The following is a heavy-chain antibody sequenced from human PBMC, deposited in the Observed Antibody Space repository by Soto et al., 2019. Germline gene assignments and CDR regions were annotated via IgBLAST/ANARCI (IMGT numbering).Heavy chain of an antibody. CDR3: ARSFGWYVVDS. D-gene: IGHD6-19*01. Sequence: SETLSLTCTVSGGSISSATYYWGRLRQPTGKGLEWIASFFIGGNTYYTPSIRSRVAISVDASMSQFSLDLRSVIAADTATFYFARSFGWYVVDSWGQGILVTVSS. J-gene: IGHJ4*02. V-gene: IGHV4-39*07. CDR1: GGSISSATYY. CDR2: FFIGGNT.